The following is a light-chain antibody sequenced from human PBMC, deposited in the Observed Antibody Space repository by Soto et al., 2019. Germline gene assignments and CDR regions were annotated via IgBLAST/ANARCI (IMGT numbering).Light chain of an antibody. CDR3: HQSYSTPLT. V-gene: IGKV1-39*01. CDR1: QGISTF. Sequence: DIQMTQSPSSLSASVGDRVTISCRASQGISTFLNWYQQKPGKAPKLLIYTASSLQTGVPSRFSGSGSGTDFTLTISSLQPEDFATYFCHQSYSTPLTFGGGTKVDIK. CDR2: TAS. J-gene: IGKJ4*01.